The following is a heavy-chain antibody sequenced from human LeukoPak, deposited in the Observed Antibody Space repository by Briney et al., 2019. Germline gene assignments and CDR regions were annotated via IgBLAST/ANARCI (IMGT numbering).Heavy chain of an antibody. CDR3: ARVQGSSGPGIFDY. CDR2: IKQDGSEK. Sequence: GGSLRLSCAASAFTFSSYWMSWVRQAPGKGLEWVANIKQDGSEKYYVDSVKGRFTISRDNAKNSLYLQMNSLRAEDTAVYYCARVQGSSGPGIFDYWGQGTLVTVSS. CDR1: AFTFSSYW. V-gene: IGHV3-7*01. D-gene: IGHD6-19*01. J-gene: IGHJ4*02.